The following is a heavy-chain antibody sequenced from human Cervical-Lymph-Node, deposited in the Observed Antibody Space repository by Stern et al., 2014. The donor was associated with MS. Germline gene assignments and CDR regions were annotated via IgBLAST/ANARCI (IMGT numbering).Heavy chain of an antibody. CDR3: GRHGAAYYLSRGDYYEY. D-gene: IGHD5-12*01. CDR2: FFFGDSDS. Sequence: VQLVESGAEVKKPEGPLKMAGRVSGKLVASQWTGWGPRGPGKGLGGRGAFFFGDSDSRYDPSFRGQVTMSADSSTNTAYLQWNSLKASDSAIYFCGRHGAAYYLSRGDYYEYWGQGTVVTVST. J-gene: IGHJ4*02. V-gene: IGHV5-51*01. CDR1: GKLVASQW.